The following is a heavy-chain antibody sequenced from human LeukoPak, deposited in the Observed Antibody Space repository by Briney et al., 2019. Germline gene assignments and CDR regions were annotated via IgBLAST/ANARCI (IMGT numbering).Heavy chain of an antibody. CDR2: ISSSSSYI. CDR3: ARDEGSRDYGGNPNAFDI. J-gene: IGHJ3*02. D-gene: IGHD4-23*01. Sequence: GGSLRLSCAASGFTFSSYSMNWVRQAPGKGLECVSSISSSSSYIYYADSVKGRFTISRDNAKNSLYLQMNSLRAEDTAVYYCARDEGSRDYGGNPNAFDIWGQGTMVTVSS. CDR1: GFTFSSYS. V-gene: IGHV3-21*01.